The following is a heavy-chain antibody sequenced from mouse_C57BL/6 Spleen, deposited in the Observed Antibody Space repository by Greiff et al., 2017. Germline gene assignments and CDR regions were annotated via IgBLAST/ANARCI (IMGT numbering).Heavy chain of an antibody. D-gene: IGHD2-4*01. CDR2: INPYNGGT. V-gene: IGHV1-19*01. CDR3: AREESYDYPVAY. CDR1: GYTFTDYY. Sequence: VQLKQSGPVLVKPGASVKMSCKASGYTFTDYYMNWVKQSHGKSLEWIGVINPYNGGTSYNQKFKGKATLTVDKSSSTAYMELNSLTSEDSAVYYCAREESYDYPVAYWGQGTLVTVSA. J-gene: IGHJ3*01.